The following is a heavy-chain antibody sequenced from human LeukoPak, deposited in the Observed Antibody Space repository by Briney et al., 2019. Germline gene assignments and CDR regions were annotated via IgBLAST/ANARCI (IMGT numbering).Heavy chain of an antibody. D-gene: IGHD6-19*01. J-gene: IGHJ4*02. V-gene: IGHV3-21*01. CDR2: ISSSSSYI. Sequence: PGGSLRLSCAASGFTFSSYSMNWVRQAPGKGLEWVSSISSSSSYIYYADSVKGRFTISRDNSKNTLYLQMNSLRAEDTAVYYCARGCPGYSSGWYYFDYWGQGTLVTVSS. CDR1: GFTFSSYS. CDR3: ARGCPGYSSGWYYFDY.